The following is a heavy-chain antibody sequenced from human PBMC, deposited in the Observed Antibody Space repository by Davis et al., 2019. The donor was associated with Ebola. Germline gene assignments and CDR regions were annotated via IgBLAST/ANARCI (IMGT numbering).Heavy chain of an antibody. CDR3: AQSRFVFDN. J-gene: IGHJ4*02. D-gene: IGHD3-3*01. Sequence: SGPTLAKPTQTLTLTCTFSGFSLPSTGLSVNWVRQPPGKAPEWLAVVYWDGEKRYSPSLHDRLTIAKDTSQNQVVLTVTNVGPMDTATYYCAQSRFVFDNWGQGILVTVSS. CDR1: GFSLPSTGLS. CDR2: VYWDGEK. V-gene: IGHV2-5*02.